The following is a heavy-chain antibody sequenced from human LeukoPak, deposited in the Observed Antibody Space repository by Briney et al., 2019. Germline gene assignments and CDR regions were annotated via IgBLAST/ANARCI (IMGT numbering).Heavy chain of an antibody. CDR2: IYYSGST. CDR1: GGSISSYY. D-gene: IGHD4-17*01. J-gene: IGHJ4*02. Sequence: SETLSLTCTVSGGSISSYYWSWIRQPPGKGLEWIGYIYYSGSTNYNPSLKSRVTISVDTSKNQFSLKLSSVTAADTAVYYCARAYGDYVADYWGQGTLVTVSS. CDR3: ARAYGDYVADY. V-gene: IGHV4-59*08.